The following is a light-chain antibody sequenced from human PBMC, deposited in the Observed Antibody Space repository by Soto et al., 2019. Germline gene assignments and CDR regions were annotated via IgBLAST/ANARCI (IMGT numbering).Light chain of an antibody. CDR2: AAS. CDR1: QGIRND. CDR3: LHDYNYPLT. V-gene: IGKV1-6*01. Sequence: LTKPSNFSLSASVGDRVASTCRTSQGIRNDLGWYQQKPGKAPKLLIYAASSLQSGVPSRFSGSGSGTDFTLTISSLQPEDFATYYCLHDYNYPLTFGGGTKVDIK. J-gene: IGKJ4*01.